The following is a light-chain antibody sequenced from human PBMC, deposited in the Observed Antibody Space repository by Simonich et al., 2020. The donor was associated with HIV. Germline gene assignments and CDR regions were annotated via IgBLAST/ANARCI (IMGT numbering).Light chain of an antibody. J-gene: IGKJ3*01. CDR3: QQSRSTPFT. CDR2: AAS. V-gene: IGKV1-39*01. CDR1: QSISSY. Sequence: IQLTQSPSSLSASVGDRVTITCRASQSISSYLNLYQQKPGKAPKLLIYAASSLQSGVPSRFSGSGSGTDFTLTISSLQPEDFATYFCQQSRSTPFTFGPGTKVDIK.